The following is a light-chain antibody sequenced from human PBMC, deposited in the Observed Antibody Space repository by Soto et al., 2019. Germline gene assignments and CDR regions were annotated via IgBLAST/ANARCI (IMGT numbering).Light chain of an antibody. CDR1: SSDVGSYNL. CDR3: CSFAGSSTFEV. V-gene: IGLV2-23*03. Sequence: QSVLTQPASVSGSPGQSITISCTGTSSDVGSYNLVSWYQQHPGKAPKLIIYEGSKRPSGVSNRFSGSKSGNTASLTISGLQAEDEADYYCCSFAGSSTFEVFGGGTKLTVL. CDR2: EGS. J-gene: IGLJ2*01.